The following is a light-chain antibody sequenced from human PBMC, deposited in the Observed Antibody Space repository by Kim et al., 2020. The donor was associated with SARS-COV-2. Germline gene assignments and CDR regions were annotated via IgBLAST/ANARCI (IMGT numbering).Light chain of an antibody. CDR2: GAS. CDR1: ESVRSN. Sequence: EIVMTQSPATLSVFPGERATLSCRASESVRSNLAWYQQKPGQAPRLLIDGASTRAAGIPARFSGSGSGTEFTLTISSLQSEDSAVYYCQHYHNWPPWTFGQGTKVDIK. CDR3: QHYHNWPPWT. J-gene: IGKJ1*01. V-gene: IGKV3-15*01.